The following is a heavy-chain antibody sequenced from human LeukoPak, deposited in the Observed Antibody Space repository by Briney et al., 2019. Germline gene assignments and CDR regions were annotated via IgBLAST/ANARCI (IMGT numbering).Heavy chain of an antibody. J-gene: IGHJ4*02. D-gene: IGHD6-13*01. CDR3: ARDPHRLPRYSSSFELVGARYFDY. V-gene: IGHV3-7*01. Sequence: PGGSLRLSCAASGFTFSSYWMSWVRQAPGKGLEWVANIKQDGSEKYYGDSVKGRFTISRDNAKNSLYLQMNSLRAEDTAVYYCARDPHRLPRYSSSFELVGARYFDYWGQGTLVTVSS. CDR2: IKQDGSEK. CDR1: GFTFSSYW.